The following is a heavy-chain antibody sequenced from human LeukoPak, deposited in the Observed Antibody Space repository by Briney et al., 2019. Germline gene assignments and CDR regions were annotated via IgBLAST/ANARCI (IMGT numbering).Heavy chain of an antibody. CDR2: IYTSGST. Sequence: SETLSLTCTVSGGSISTYYWSWIRQPAGKGLEWIGRIYTSGSTNYNPSLKSRVTMSVDTSKNQFSLKLSSVSAADTAVYYCARVSYSSSSGYYCYMDVWGKGTTVTVSS. CDR1: GGSISTYY. J-gene: IGHJ6*03. V-gene: IGHV4-4*07. CDR3: ARVSYSSSSGYYCYMDV. D-gene: IGHD6-6*01.